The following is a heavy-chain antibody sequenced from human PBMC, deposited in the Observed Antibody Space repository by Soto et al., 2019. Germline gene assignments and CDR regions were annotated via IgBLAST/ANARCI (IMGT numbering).Heavy chain of an antibody. J-gene: IGHJ4*02. CDR1: GGSFSGYY. V-gene: IGHV4-34*01. Sequence: QVQLQQWGAGLLKPSETLSLTCAVYGGSFSGYYWSWIRQPPGKGLEWIGEINHSGSTNYNPSLKRRVTTSVDTSKNHFSRYLSSVTAEDTAVYYCARGLILVYRDTRNHGMVRGVYYFDYWGQGTLVTVSS. CDR3: ARGLILVYRDTRNHGMVRGVYYFDY. CDR2: INHSGST. D-gene: IGHD3-10*01.